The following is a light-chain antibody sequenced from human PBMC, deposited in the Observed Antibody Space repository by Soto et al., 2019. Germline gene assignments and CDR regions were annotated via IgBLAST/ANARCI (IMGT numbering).Light chain of an antibody. CDR1: GSDVGGCDF. CDR3: CSFAGTYTVV. CDR2: DVS. V-gene: IGLV2-11*01. J-gene: IGLJ2*01. Sequence: QSALTQPRSVSGSPGQSVTISCTGTGSDVGGCDFVSWDQQHPGKAPKLMIYDVSKRPSGVPDRCSGSKSGNTASLTISGLQADDEAGYHCCSFAGTYTVVFGGGTKLTVL.